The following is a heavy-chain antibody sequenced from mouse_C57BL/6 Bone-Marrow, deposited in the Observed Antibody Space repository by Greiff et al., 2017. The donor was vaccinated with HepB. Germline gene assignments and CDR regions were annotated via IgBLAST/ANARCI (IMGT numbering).Heavy chain of an antibody. CDR2: ISDGGSYT. Sequence: DVHLVESGGGLVKPGGSLKLSCAASGFTFSSYAMSWVRQTPEKRLEWVATISDGGSYTYYPDNVKGRFTISRDNAKNNLYLQMSHLKSEDTAMYYCARDRWEGYAMDYWGQGTSVTVSS. D-gene: IGHD4-1*01. CDR3: ARDRWEGYAMDY. V-gene: IGHV5-4*01. CDR1: GFTFSSYA. J-gene: IGHJ4*01.